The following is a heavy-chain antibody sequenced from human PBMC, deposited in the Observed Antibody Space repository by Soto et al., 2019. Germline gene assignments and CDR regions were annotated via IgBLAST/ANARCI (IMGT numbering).Heavy chain of an antibody. J-gene: IGHJ3*01. V-gene: IGHV1-18*04. Sequence: XSVKVACNASGYSSTTYGIIWVRQAPGQGLEWMGWISVYNGNTKYAKKFQGRVTMTTDTSTNTAYMDLRSLRSDDTAVYYCVRAKIRRSPYYEPHAFDLCGQGTMVTVSS. CDR2: ISVYNGNT. D-gene: IGHD3-22*01. CDR1: GYSSTTYG. CDR3: VRAKIRRSPYYEPHAFDL.